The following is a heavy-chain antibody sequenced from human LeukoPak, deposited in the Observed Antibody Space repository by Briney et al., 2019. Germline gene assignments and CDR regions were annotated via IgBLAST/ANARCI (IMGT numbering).Heavy chain of an antibody. CDR1: GFTFSSYA. J-gene: IGHJ4*02. D-gene: IGHD1-26*01. CDR3: AKDLLGGSYFPIYFDY. Sequence: PGGTLRLSCAASGFTFSSYAMSWVRQAPGKGLEWASGISGSGGSTHYADSVKGRFTISRDNSKNTLYLQMNSLRAEDTAVYYCAKDLLGGSYFPIYFDYWGQGTLVTVSS. CDR2: ISGSGGST. V-gene: IGHV3-23*01.